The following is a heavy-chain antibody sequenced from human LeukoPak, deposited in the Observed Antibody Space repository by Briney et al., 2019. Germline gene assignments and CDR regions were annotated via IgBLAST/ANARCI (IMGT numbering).Heavy chain of an antibody. J-gene: IGHJ1*01. Sequence: GGSLRLSCIVSGVAIGGSWMSWVRQSPGKGLEWVANVNPGGSIQNYVDSVKGRFTISRDNAKNSLYLQMNNLRVEGTAVYYCASTFPYCSEDDCAVGGQGTLVTVSS. V-gene: IGHV3-7*01. CDR1: GVAIGGSW. D-gene: IGHD2-15*01. CDR2: VNPGGSIQ. CDR3: ASTFPYCSEDDCAV.